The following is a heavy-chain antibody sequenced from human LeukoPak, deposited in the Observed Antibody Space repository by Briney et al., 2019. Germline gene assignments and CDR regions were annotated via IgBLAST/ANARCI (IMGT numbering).Heavy chain of an antibody. D-gene: IGHD5-18*01. J-gene: IGHJ4*02. CDR2: IKINEGGT. CDR1: GCSFSTGA. V-gene: IGHV3-64D*09. CDR3: VKVDTPMVFDF. Sequence: GGSLSLTCSASGCSFSTGAKDWVRQPPGRGLEYVSIIKINEGGTYYEDSGKGRFTISRDNSNNTLYLQMSSLRAEDTAVYFCVKVDTPMVFDFWGRGTLVTVSS.